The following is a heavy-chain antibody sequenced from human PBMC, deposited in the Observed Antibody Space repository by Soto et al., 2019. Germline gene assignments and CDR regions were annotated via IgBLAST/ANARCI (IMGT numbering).Heavy chain of an antibody. CDR1: GYTFTSYD. D-gene: IGHD6-13*01. CDR3: ARGMTIAAAGTFYYYGMDV. CDR2: IIPILGIA. Sequence: GASVKVSCKASGYTFTSYDINWVRQATGQGLEWMGRIIPILGIANYAQKFKGRVTITADKSTSTAYMELSSLRSEDTAVYYCARGMTIAAAGTFYYYGMDVWGQGTTVTVSS. J-gene: IGHJ6*02. V-gene: IGHV1-69*04.